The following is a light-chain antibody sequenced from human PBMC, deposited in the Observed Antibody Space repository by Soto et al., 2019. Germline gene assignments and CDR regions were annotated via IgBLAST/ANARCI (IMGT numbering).Light chain of an antibody. J-gene: IGKJ4*01. CDR3: QQYDNLPLT. V-gene: IGKV1-33*01. Sequence: DIQMTQSPSSLSASVGDRVTITCRASQSISSYLNWYQQKPGEAPKLLIYAASNLQSGVPSRFSGGGSGTDFTFTINSLQPEDIATYYCQQYDNLPLTFGGGTKVDI. CDR1: QSISSY. CDR2: AAS.